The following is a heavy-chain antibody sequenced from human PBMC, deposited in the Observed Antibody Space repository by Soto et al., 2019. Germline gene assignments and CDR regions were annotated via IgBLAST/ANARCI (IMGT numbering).Heavy chain of an antibody. V-gene: IGHV4-31*03. CDR2: ISYGGST. Sequence: QVQLQESGPGLVKPSQTLSLTCTVSGGSINSGGYCWSWIRQHPGKGLDWIGCISYGGSTSYNPGLMSRVTIAVDTSKNQFPLRLTSVTAADTAVYYCSRGILVWGQGALITVSS. CDR3: SRGILV. J-gene: IGHJ4*02. CDR1: GGSINSGGYC. D-gene: IGHD5-18*01.